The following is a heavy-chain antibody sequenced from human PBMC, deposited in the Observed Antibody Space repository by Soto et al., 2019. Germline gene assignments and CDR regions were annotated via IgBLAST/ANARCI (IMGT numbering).Heavy chain of an antibody. J-gene: IGHJ5*02. V-gene: IGHV3-20*04. CDR1: GFTFDDYG. Sequence: EVQLVESGGGVVRPGGSLRLSCAASGFTFDDYGMSWVRQAPGKGLEWVSGINWNGGSTGYADPGKGRFTISRDNAKNSLDLQMNSLRAEDTALYYCARAFADYGGNYDWFDPWGQGTLVTVSS. D-gene: IGHD4-17*01. CDR2: INWNGGST. CDR3: ARAFADYGGNYDWFDP.